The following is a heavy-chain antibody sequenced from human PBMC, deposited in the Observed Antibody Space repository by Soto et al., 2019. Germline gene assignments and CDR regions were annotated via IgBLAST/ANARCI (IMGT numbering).Heavy chain of an antibody. J-gene: IGHJ4*02. CDR2: ISGCGVNT. CDR3: VIVPLRPYFFTY. Sequence: EVQLVDSGGGLVQPGGSLRLSCAASGFTFSNYAMNWVRQAPGKGLEWVSTISGCGVNTNYADSVRGRFTISRDNSKNTLNLQMTSPIAEDTAVYYYVIVPLRPYFFTYWSQGTLFTVSS. V-gene: IGHV3-23*04. CDR1: GFTFSNYA.